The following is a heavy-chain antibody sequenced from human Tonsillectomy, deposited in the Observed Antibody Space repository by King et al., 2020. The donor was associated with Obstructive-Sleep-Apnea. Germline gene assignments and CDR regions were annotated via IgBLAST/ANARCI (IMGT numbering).Heavy chain of an antibody. D-gene: IGHD6-13*01. V-gene: IGHV3-30*18. CDR1: GFTFSRYG. CDR3: AKELIAAAATGGMDV. Sequence: VQLVESGGGVVQPGRSLRLSCTASGFTFSRYGMHWVRQAPGKGLEWGAVNFYDGSNKNLVEPVKGRFTIPRDNSKNTLYLQMNSLRPDDTAVYYCAKELIAAAATGGMDVWGQGTTVTVSS. CDR2: NFYDGSNK. J-gene: IGHJ6*02.